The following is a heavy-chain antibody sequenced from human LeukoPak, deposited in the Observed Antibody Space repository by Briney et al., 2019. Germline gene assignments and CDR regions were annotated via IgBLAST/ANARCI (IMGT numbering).Heavy chain of an antibody. V-gene: IGHV4-34*01. D-gene: IGHD4-17*01. Sequence: SETLSLTCAVYGASFRGSYWSWIRQPPGKGLEWIGEITHDGRINHNPSLKSRVTISVDRSMNQFSLKLSSVTVADTAVCYCATIYGDYSDFDSWGQGTLVTVSS. J-gene: IGHJ4*02. CDR2: ITHDGRI. CDR3: ATIYGDYSDFDS. CDR1: GASFRGSY.